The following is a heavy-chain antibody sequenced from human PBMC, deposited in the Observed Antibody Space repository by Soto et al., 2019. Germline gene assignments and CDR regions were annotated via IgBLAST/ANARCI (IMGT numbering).Heavy chain of an antibody. CDR3: ASDYSGYDFSHYGMDV. CDR1: GYTFTYHY. D-gene: IGHD5-12*01. Sequence: AKLSCKASGYTFTYHYLHFVGQAPGQALEWMGWITPFNGNTNYAQKFQDRVTITRDRSMSTAYMELSSLRSEDTAMYYCASDYSGYDFSHYGMDVWGQGTTDTVSS. J-gene: IGHJ6*02. CDR2: ITPFNGNT. V-gene: IGHV1-45*02.